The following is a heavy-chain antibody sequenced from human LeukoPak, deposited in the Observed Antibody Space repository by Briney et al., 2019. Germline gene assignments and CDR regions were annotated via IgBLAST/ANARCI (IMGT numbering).Heavy chain of an antibody. Sequence: PGGSLRLSCAASGFTFSSYAMHWVRQAPGKGLEWVAVISYDGSNKYYADSVKGRFTISRDNSKNTLYLQMNSLRAEDTAVYYCARDATVTARSWFDPWGQGTLVTVSS. CDR1: GFTFSSYA. V-gene: IGHV3-30*04. CDR2: ISYDGSNK. J-gene: IGHJ5*02. D-gene: IGHD4-17*01. CDR3: ARDATVTARSWFDP.